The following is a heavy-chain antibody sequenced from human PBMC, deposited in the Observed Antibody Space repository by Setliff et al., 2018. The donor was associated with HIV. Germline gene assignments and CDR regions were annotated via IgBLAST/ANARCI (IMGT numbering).Heavy chain of an antibody. V-gene: IGHV4-59*11. J-gene: IGHJ6*03. CDR2: VYHNGAT. Sequence: SETLSLTCTVSGGSLSNHYWSWLRQSPKNGLEWIGYVYHNGATNYSPSLKSRVTISVDKSKNQFSLKLSSVTAADTAVYYCARGEQDIVLMVYARGYYYMDVWGKGTTVTVSS. CDR3: ARGEQDIVLMVYARGYYYMDV. CDR1: GGSLSNHY. D-gene: IGHD2-8*01.